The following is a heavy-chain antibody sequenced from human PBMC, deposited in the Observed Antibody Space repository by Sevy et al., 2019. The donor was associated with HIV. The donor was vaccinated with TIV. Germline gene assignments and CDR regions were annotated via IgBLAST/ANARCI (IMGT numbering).Heavy chain of an antibody. V-gene: IGHV1-2*06. CDR1: GYIFSDYN. CDR3: VREDINAPRTLLSFDI. J-gene: IGHJ3*02. Sequence: ASVKVSCKTTGYIFSDYNMHWVRQAPGQGLEWMALINPNSGVTIYAHNFRGRVSVTSDTSMSTAYMELSGLTSDDTAVYYCVREDINAPRTLLSFDIWGLGTMVTVSS. CDR2: INPNSGVT.